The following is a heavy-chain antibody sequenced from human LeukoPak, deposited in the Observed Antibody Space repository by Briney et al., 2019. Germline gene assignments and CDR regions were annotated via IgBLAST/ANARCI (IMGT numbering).Heavy chain of an antibody. CDR3: AKVTGYLKWELLGFDY. CDR2: ISGSGGST. D-gene: IGHD1-26*01. Sequence: PGGSLRLSCAASGFTFSSYAMSWVRQAPGKGLEWVSAISGSGGSTYYADSVKGRFTISRDNSKNTLYLQMNSLRAEDTAVYYCAKVTGYLKWELLGFDYWGQGTLVTVSS. V-gene: IGHV3-23*01. CDR1: GFTFSSYA. J-gene: IGHJ4*02.